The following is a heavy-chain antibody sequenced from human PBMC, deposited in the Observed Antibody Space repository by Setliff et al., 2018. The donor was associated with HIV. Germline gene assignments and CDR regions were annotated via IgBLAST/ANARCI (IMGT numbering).Heavy chain of an antibody. CDR3: ARGIRTAAAPTFDH. CDR1: GVATDSNY. CDR2: VYYGGIT. J-gene: IGHJ4*02. Sequence: SETLSLTCTVSGVATDSNYWTWIRQSPGKGLEWIGYVYYGGITNYSPSLKSRVSISIDTSKNQFYLNLGSVTTADTAVYFCARGIRTAAAPTFDHWGQGALVTVSS. V-gene: IGHV4-59*01. D-gene: IGHD6-13*01.